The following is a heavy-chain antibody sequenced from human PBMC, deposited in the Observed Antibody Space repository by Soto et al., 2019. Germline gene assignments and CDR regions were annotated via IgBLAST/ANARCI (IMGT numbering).Heavy chain of an antibody. V-gene: IGHV4-4*02. CDR2: IYHSGST. J-gene: IGHJ6*02. CDR3: ARDSSIAVAGYGMDV. Sequence: PSETLSLTCAVSGGSIISSNWCSWVRQPPGKGLEWIGEIYHSGSTNYNPSLESRVTISVDKSKNQFSLKLSSVTAADTAVYYCARDSSIAVAGYGMDVWGQGTTVTVSS. CDR1: GGSIISSNW. D-gene: IGHD6-19*01.